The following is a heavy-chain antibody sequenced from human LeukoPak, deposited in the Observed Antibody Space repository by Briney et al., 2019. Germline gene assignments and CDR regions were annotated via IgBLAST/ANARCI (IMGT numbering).Heavy chain of an antibody. CDR3: ARKGGDYYYGRDV. CDR2: IYSGGST. J-gene: IGHJ6*04. Sequence: GGSLRLSCAASGFTVSSNYMSWVRQAPGKGLEWVSVIYSGGSTYYADSVKGRFTISRDNSKNTLYLQMNSLRAEDTAVYYCARKGGDYYYGRDVWGKGTTVTVSS. D-gene: IGHD4-17*01. V-gene: IGHV3-53*01. CDR1: GFTVSSNY.